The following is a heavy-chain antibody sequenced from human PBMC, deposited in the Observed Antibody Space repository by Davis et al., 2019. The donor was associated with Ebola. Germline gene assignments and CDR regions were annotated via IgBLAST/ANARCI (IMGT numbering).Heavy chain of an antibody. Sequence: GESPKISCAASGFTFSRYAMSWVRQAPGKGLEWVSAISGSGGSTYYADSVKGRFTISRDNSKNTLYLQMNSLRAEDTAIYYCAKDKNYDFWSGYPHDAFDIWGQGTMVTVSS. V-gene: IGHV3-23*01. CDR2: ISGSGGST. D-gene: IGHD3-3*01. CDR3: AKDKNYDFWSGYPHDAFDI. CDR1: GFTFSRYA. J-gene: IGHJ3*02.